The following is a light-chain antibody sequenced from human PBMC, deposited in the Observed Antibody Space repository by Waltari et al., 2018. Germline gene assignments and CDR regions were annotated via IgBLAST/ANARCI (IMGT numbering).Light chain of an antibody. Sequence: SYELTQPPSVSVSPGQTARIACAGDALPRKYVYWYQQKPGQAPKLVIYEENKRPPGISGRCSASGSGTLATLSIAGAQLEDEADYYCYSTDSTGNLWVFGGGTKVNVL. J-gene: IGLJ3*02. V-gene: IGLV3-10*01. CDR2: EEN. CDR3: YSTDSTGNLWV. CDR1: ALPRKY.